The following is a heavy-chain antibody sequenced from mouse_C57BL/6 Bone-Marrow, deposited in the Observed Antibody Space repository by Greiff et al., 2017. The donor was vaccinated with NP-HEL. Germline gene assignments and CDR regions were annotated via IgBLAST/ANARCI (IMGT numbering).Heavy chain of an antibody. CDR2: IYPGSGNT. D-gene: IGHD4-1*01. Sequence: QVQLKQSGAELVRPGASVKLSCKASGYTFTDYYINWVKQRPGQGLEWIARIYPGSGNTYYNEKFKGKATLTAEKSSSTAYMQLSSLTSEDSAVYFCARSSYWDWYYFDYWGQGTTLTVSS. CDR1: GYTFTDYY. J-gene: IGHJ2*01. CDR3: ARSSYWDWYYFDY. V-gene: IGHV1-76*01.